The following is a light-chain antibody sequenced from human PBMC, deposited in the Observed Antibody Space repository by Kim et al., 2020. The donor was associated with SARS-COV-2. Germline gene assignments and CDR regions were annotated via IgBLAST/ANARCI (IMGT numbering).Light chain of an antibody. Sequence: SELTQDPTVSVALGQTVRITCQGDSLRTYYASWYQQKPGQAPLLVIYGNNNRPSWIPDRFSGSSSGNTASLTITGAQAGDEADYYCKSRDSSGKVVFGGGTQLTVL. CDR2: GNN. CDR1: SLRTYY. V-gene: IGLV3-19*01. J-gene: IGLJ2*01. CDR3: KSRDSSGKVV.